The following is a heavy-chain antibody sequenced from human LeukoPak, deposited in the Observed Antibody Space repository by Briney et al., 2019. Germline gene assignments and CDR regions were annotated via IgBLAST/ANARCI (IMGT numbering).Heavy chain of an antibody. V-gene: IGHV3-48*02. J-gene: IGHJ4*02. CDR2: ISSSSNTI. D-gene: IGHD5-12*01. CDR1: GFTFSSYS. CDR3: ARGLREYYFDY. Sequence: GGSLRLSCAASGFTFSSYSMTWVRQAPGKGLEWLSYISSSSNTIYYADSLKGRFTISRDNAKNSLSLQMNSLRDEDTAVYYCARGLREYYFDYWGQGTLVTVSS.